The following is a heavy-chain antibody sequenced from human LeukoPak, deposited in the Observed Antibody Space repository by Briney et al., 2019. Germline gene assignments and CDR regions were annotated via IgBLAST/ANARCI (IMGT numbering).Heavy chain of an antibody. CDR3: ARAHRWCTGTSCYQERPQYYYYYMDV. V-gene: IGHV4-61*02. D-gene: IGHD2-2*01. J-gene: IGHJ6*03. CDR1: GYSISSGYY. Sequence: SETLSLTCTVFGYSISSGYYWSWIRQPAGKGLEWIGRIFSSGSTNYNPSLKSRVTISLDTSNSQFSLRLSSVTAADTAVYYCARAHRWCTGTSCYQERPQYYYYYMDVWGKGTTVTISS. CDR2: IFSSGST.